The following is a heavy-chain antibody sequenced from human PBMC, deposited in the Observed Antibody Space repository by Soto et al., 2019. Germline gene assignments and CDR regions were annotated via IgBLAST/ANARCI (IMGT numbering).Heavy chain of an antibody. D-gene: IGHD6-6*01. CDR3: ARGSSIAGLYYGMDV. J-gene: IGHJ6*02. CDR1: GGSISSGSDY. Sequence: SETLSLTCTVSGGSISSGSDYWTWIRQHPGKGLEWIGYNYYSGITYYNPSLKSRVTISLDTSKNQFSLKLSSVTAADTAVYYCARGSSIAGLYYGMDVWGQGTTVTV. CDR2: NYYSGIT. V-gene: IGHV4-31*03.